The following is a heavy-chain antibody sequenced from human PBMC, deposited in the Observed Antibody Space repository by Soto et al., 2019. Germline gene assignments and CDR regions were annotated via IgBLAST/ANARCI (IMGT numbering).Heavy chain of an antibody. CDR1: RFTFSSYG. Sequence: GGSLRLSCAASRFTFSSYGMHWVRQAPGKGLEWVAVVWYDGNIKYYADTVKGRFTISRDNSKNTLYLQMDSLRVEDTAVYYCASSNTRSRDVDYWGQGTLVTVSS. CDR2: VWYDGNIK. J-gene: IGHJ4*02. D-gene: IGHD2-2*01. V-gene: IGHV3-33*01. CDR3: ASSNTRSRDVDY.